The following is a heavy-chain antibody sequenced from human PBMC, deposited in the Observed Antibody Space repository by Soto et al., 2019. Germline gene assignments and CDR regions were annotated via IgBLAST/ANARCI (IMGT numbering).Heavy chain of an antibody. D-gene: IGHD3-10*01. CDR3: ARGGDYYGSGSYYPIWYYYGMDV. Sequence: SVKVSCKASGGTFSSYAISWVRQAHGQGLEWMGGIIPIFGTVNYAQKFQGRVTITADESTSTAYMELSSLRSEDTAVYYCARGGDYYGSGSYYPIWYYYGMDVWGQGTTVTVSS. CDR1: GGTFSSYA. CDR2: IIPIFGTV. J-gene: IGHJ6*02. V-gene: IGHV1-69*13.